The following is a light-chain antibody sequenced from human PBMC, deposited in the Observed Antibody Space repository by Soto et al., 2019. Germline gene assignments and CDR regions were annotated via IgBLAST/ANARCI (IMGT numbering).Light chain of an antibody. CDR1: QSISSW. V-gene: IGKV1-5*01. Sequence: DIQVTQSPSTLSASVGDRVTITCRASQSISSWLAWYQQKPGKAPKLLIFDASRLETGVPSRFSGSGSGTEFPLTISSLEPDDFASYFCQQYDGYSGYTFGQGTKLEIK. J-gene: IGKJ2*01. CDR3: QQYDGYSGYT. CDR2: DAS.